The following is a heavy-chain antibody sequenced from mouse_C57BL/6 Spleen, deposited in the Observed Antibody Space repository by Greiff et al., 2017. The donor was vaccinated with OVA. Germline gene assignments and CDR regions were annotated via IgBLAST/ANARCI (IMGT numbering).Heavy chain of an antibody. V-gene: IGHV1-69*01. CDR1: GYTFTSYW. Sequence: QVHVKQPGAELVMPGASVKLSCKASGYTFTSYWMHWVKQRPGQGLEWIGEIDPSDSYTNYNQKFKGKSTLTVDKSSSTAYMQLSSLTSEDSAVYYCARSPRGGYCDVWSTGTTVTVSS. D-gene: IGHD3-3*01. CDR3: ARSPRGGYCDV. J-gene: IGHJ1*03. CDR2: IDPSDSYT.